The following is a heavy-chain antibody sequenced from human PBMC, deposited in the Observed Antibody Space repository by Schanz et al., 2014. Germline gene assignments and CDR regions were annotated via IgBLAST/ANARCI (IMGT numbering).Heavy chain of an antibody. CDR1: GFTFSSYA. Sequence: QVQLVESGGGVVQPGRSLRLSCAASGFTFSSYAVHWVRQAPDKGLVWVAVTSSDGSLKYYADSVKGRFTISRDNSRDTVYLQMNSLRSEDTAVYYCTRDRGALINHNDALDLWGQGTMVSVSS. CDR2: TSSDGSLK. D-gene: IGHD3-16*01. CDR3: TRDRGALINHNDALDL. V-gene: IGHV3-30*04. J-gene: IGHJ3*01.